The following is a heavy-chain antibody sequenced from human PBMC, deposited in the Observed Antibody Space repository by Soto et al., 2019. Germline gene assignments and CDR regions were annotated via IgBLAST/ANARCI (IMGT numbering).Heavy chain of an antibody. CDR2: IYYSGST. CDR1: GGSISSGGYY. CDR3: ASIVSSAHGEFSD. Sequence: QVQLQESGPGLVKPSQTLSLTCTVSGGSISSGGYYWSWIRQHPGKGLEWIEYIYYSGSTYYNPSLKRRVTISVDTSKNQFSLKLSSVTAADTAVYYCASIVSSAHGEFSDWGQGTLVTVSS. J-gene: IGHJ4*02. V-gene: IGHV4-31*03. D-gene: IGHD3-10*01.